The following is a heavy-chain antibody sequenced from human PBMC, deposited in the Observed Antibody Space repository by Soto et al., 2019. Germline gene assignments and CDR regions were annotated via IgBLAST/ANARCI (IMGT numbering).Heavy chain of an antibody. CDR3: ASDYDSCSRYPQPFVY. Sequence: ASVKVSCKASGYTFTSYGISWVRQAPGQGLEWMGWISAYNGNTNYAQKLQGRVTMTTDTSTSTAYMELRSLRSDDTAVYYCASDYDSCSRYPQPFVYWGQGPLVTVSS. D-gene: IGHD3-3*01. J-gene: IGHJ4*02. CDR1: GYTFTSYG. CDR2: ISAYNGNT. V-gene: IGHV1-18*01.